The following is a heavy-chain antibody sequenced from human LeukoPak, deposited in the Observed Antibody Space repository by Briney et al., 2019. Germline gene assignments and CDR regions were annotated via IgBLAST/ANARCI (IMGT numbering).Heavy chain of an antibody. CDR3: ARDPRLSSSWSWRYYYYMDV. D-gene: IGHD6-13*01. J-gene: IGHJ6*03. V-gene: IGHV3-48*04. CDR1: GFTFSTYS. CDR2: ISSSGSTI. Sequence: GGSLRLSCAASGFTFSTYSMNWVRQAPGKGLEGVSYISSSGSTIYYADSVKGRFTISRDNAKNSLYLQMNSLRAEDTAVYYCARDPRLSSSWSWRYYYYMDVWGKGTTVTISS.